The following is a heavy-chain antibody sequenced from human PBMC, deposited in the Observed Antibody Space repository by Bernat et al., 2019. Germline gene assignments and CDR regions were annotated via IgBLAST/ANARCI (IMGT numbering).Heavy chain of an antibody. CDR2: ISTYNGNT. Sequence: QVQLVQSGAEVKKPGASVKVSCKASGYTFTRYGISWVRQAPGQGLEWMGWISTYNGNTDYAQKFQDRVTMTTDTYTSTAYMELMSLRADDTAVYYCARTNQHRHSCTGYYRSFDYWGQGTLVTVSS. J-gene: IGHJ4*02. CDR1: GYTFTRYG. V-gene: IGHV1-18*01. D-gene: IGHD3/OR15-3a*01. CDR3: ARTNQHRHSCTGYYRSFDY.